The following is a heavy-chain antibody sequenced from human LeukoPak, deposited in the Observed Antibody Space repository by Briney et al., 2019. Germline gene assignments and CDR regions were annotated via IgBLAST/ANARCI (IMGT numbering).Heavy chain of an antibody. CDR1: GGTFSSYA. J-gene: IGHJ3*02. CDR2: IIPIFGTA. V-gene: IGHV1-69*05. CDR3: ARDRGRAFDI. Sequence: SVKVSCKASGGTFSSYAISWVRQAPGQGLEWMGGIIPIFGTANYAQKFQGRVTIARDTSASTAYMELSSLRSEDTAVYYCARDRGRAFDIWGQGTMVTVSS.